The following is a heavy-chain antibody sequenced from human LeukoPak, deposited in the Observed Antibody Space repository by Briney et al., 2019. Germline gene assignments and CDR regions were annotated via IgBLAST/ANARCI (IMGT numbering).Heavy chain of an antibody. CDR1: GYTFTGYY. CDR2: INPNSGGT. Sequence: ASVKVSCKASGYTFTGYYIHWVRQAPGQGLEWMGWINPNSGGTNYAQKFQGRVTMTRDMSIRTAYMELSRLRSDDTAVYYCASTHCSDGSCYWSSLDYWGQGTLVTVSS. CDR3: ASTHCSDGSCYWSSLDY. D-gene: IGHD2-15*01. V-gene: IGHV1-2*02. J-gene: IGHJ4*02.